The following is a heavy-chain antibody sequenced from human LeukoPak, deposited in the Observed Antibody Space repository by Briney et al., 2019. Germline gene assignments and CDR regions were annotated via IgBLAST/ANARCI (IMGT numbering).Heavy chain of an antibody. J-gene: IGHJ4*02. Sequence: HGESLRISCQTSGYTFTNYWITWVRQMPGKGLEWMGRIDPSDSYTNYRPSFEGHVTFSTDKSTATVYLQWSSLEASDTAIYYCARLSNPYCSGGTCSPTPFDSRGQGTLVTVSS. CDR1: GYTFTNYW. CDR2: IDPSDSYT. V-gene: IGHV5-10-1*01. D-gene: IGHD2-15*01. CDR3: ARLSNPYCSGGTCSPTPFDS.